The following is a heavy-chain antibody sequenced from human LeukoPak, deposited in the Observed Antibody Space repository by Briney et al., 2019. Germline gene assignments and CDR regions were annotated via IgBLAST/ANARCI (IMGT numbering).Heavy chain of an antibody. CDR2: LYSGGKT. D-gene: IGHD1-1*01. Sequence: PGGSLRLSCAASGFTFSSYWMHWVRQAPGKGLEWVSVLYSGGKTYYADSAKGRFTISRDSSTNTLYLQMESLRPEDTAVYYCAREMGAATTYFDYWGQGTLVIVSS. CDR3: AREMGAATTYFDY. CDR1: GFTFSSYW. V-gene: IGHV3-53*01. J-gene: IGHJ4*02.